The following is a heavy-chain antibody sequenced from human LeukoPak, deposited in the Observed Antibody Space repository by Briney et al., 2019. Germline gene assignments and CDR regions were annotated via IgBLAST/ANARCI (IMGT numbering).Heavy chain of an antibody. V-gene: IGHV3-30-3*01. Sequence: GGSLRLSCAASGFAFNNYAMHWVRRAPGKGLEWVAFISYDGSDIYYADSVKGRFTISRDNSKNTLYLQMNSLRVEDTAVYFCARDQPGTYTLSGAWGQGTLVTVSS. J-gene: IGHJ5*02. CDR2: ISYDGSDI. D-gene: IGHD1-14*01. CDR3: ARDQPGTYTLSGA. CDR1: GFAFNNYA.